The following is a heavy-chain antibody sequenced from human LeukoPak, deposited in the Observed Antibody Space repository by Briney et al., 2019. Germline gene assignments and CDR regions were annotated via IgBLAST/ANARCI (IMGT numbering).Heavy chain of an antibody. CDR3: ARDQNTAMVTGGWFDP. V-gene: IGHV1-18*01. CDR1: GYTFTSYG. D-gene: IGHD5-18*01. J-gene: IGHJ5*02. Sequence: ASVKVSCKASGYTFTSYGISWVRQAPGQGLEWMGWISAYNGNTNYAQKLQGRVTMTTDTSTSTAYMELRSLRSDDTAVYYCARDQNTAMVTGGWFDPWGQGTLVTVSS. CDR2: ISAYNGNT.